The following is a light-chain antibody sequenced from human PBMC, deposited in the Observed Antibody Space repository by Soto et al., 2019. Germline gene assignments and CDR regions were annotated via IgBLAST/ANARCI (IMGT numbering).Light chain of an antibody. V-gene: IGKV1-9*01. J-gene: IGKJ1*01. CDR1: QTIDNY. CDR2: LAS. Sequence: IQLTQSPSSLSASVGDTVTISCRASQTIDNYLAWYQQYPGRAPKLLIYLASTLQSGVPSRFSGSGSGTDFKHTISSLQTEDFASYYCQQLDSNPPWTFGQGTRVEIK. CDR3: QQLDSNPPWT.